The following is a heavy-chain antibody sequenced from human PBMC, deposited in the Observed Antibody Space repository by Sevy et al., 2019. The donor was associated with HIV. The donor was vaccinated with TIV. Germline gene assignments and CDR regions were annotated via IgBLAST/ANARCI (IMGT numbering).Heavy chain of an antibody. CDR1: GGTFSSYA. V-gene: IGHV1-69*13. CDR2: IIPIFGTA. Sequence: ASVKVSCKASGGTFSSYAISWVRQAPGQGLEWMGGIIPIFGTANYAQKFQGRVTITADESTSKAYMELSSLRSEDTAVYYCARSGSSSWPGAFDIWGQGTMVTVSS. J-gene: IGHJ3*02. CDR3: ARSGSSSWPGAFDI. D-gene: IGHD6-13*01.